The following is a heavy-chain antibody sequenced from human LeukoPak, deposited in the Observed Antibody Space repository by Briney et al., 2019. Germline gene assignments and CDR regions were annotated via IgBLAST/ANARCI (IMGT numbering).Heavy chain of an antibody. Sequence: KPSETLSLTCTVSGGSISSYYWSWIRQPAGKGLEWIGHIYTSGRTNYNTFLKSRATMSVTTSRKQCTLKLSPVTDADTAVYSAARDLYDSSGYYLLFDYWGQGTLVTVSS. D-gene: IGHD3-22*01. V-gene: IGHV4-4*07. CDR3: ARDLYDSSGYYLLFDY. CDR1: GGSISSYY. J-gene: IGHJ4*02. CDR2: IYTSGRT.